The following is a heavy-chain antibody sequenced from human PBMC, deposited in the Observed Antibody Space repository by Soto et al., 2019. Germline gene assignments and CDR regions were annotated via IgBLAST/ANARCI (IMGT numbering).Heavy chain of an antibody. CDR2: IYHSGST. Sequence: SETLSLTCAVSGGSISSSNWWSWVRQPPGKGLEWIGEIYHSGSTNYNPSLKSRVTISVDKSKNQFSLKLSSVTAADTAVYYWARGKAKYDILTGYFLDYWGQGTLVTVSS. CDR1: GGSISSSNW. CDR3: ARGKAKYDILTGYFLDY. J-gene: IGHJ4*02. D-gene: IGHD3-9*01. V-gene: IGHV4-4*02.